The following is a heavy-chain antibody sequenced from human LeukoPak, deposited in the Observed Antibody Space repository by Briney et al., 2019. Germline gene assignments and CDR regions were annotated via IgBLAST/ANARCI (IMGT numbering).Heavy chain of an antibody. V-gene: IGHV6-1*01. D-gene: IGHD6-19*01. Sequence: SQTLSLTCAISGDSVSSNSAAWNWIRQSPSRGLEWLGRTYYRSKWYNEYAVSVKSRISINPDTSKNQFSLHLNSMTPEDTAVYYCARGNGYSSGWYYFDQGGQGTLVTVSS. CDR3: ARGNGYSSGWYYFDQ. J-gene: IGHJ4*02. CDR1: GDSVSSNSAA. CDR2: TYYRSKWYN.